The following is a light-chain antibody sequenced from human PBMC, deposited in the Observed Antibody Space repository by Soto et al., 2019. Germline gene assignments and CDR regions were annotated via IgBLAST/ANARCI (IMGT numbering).Light chain of an antibody. CDR1: QSVVYSSNNKNY. CDR3: QHYYRTSYT. Sequence: DIVMTQSPDSLAVSLGERATINCKSSQSVVYSSNNKNYLAWYQQKPGQPPKLLIYRASTRESVVPDRFSGSGSGTGFTLTFSSLHTEDVAVYYGQHYYRTSYTFGQGTKLEIK. CDR2: RAS. V-gene: IGKV4-1*01. J-gene: IGKJ2*01.